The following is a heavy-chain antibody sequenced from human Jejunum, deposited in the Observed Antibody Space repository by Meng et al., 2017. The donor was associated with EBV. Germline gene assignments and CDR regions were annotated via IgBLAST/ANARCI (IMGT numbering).Heavy chain of an antibody. Sequence: VELQEAGPGLVKPSGTLSLTCAVSGDSTSSSHWWSWVRQPPGKGLEWIGEMHPGGGTNYNPSLKSRVTISVDNSKNQFSLKLTSVTAADTAVYYCAKSNDYSLNSWGQGTLVTVSS. J-gene: IGHJ4*02. CDR2: MHPGGGT. CDR1: GDSTSSSHW. D-gene: IGHD4-11*01. V-gene: IGHV4-4*02. CDR3: AKSNDYSLNS.